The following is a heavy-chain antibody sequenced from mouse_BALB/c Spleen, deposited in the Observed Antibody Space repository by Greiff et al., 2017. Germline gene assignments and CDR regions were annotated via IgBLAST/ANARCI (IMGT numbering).Heavy chain of an antibody. CDR3: ARGRDRGPFAY. CDR1: GYTFTSYN. CDR2: IYPGNGDT. J-gene: IGHJ3*01. D-gene: IGHD3-3*01. V-gene: IGHV1-12*01. Sequence: QVQLQQPGAELVKPGASVKMSCKASGYTFTSYNMHWVKQTPGQGLEWIGAIYPGNGDTSYNQKFKGKATLTADKSSSTAYMQLSSLTSEDSAVYYCARGRDRGPFAYWGQGTLVTVSA.